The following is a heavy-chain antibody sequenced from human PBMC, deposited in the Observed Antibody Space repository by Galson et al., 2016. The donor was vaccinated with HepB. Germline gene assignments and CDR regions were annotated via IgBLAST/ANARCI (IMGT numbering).Heavy chain of an antibody. V-gene: IGHV1-69*13. CDR1: GGSFRNYA. CDR2: VIPFFGTP. CDR3: ARDVEEAPAANVPFYNYALGV. Sequence: SVKVSCKASGGSFRNYAVSWVRQAPGQRLEWMGGVIPFFGTPHYAQNFQGKITITADASTSTVTMELSSLRSEDTALYYCARDVEEAPAANVPFYNYALGVWGQGTTVTVSS. J-gene: IGHJ6*02. D-gene: IGHD2-2*01.